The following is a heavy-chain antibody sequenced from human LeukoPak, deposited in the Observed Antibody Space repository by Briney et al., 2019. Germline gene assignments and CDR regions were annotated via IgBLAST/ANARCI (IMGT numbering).Heavy chain of an antibody. Sequence: GPSVKLSCKASGYTFTGYYMHWVRQAPGQGLEWMGRINPNNGATNNAQKLQGRVPITGDTSISTAYMELSSLRSDDTAVYYCTRESEAYHGNDYWGQGTLVTVSS. D-gene: IGHD1-14*01. CDR3: TRESEAYHGNDY. CDR1: GYTFTGYY. V-gene: IGHV1-2*06. CDR2: INPNNGAT. J-gene: IGHJ4*02.